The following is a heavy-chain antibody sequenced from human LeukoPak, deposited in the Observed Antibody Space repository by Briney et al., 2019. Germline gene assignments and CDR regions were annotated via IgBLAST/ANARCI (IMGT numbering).Heavy chain of an antibody. V-gene: IGHV1-3*01. CDR2: INAGNGNT. CDR1: GYTFTGYY. Sequence: AASVKVSCKASGYTFTGYYMHWVRQAPGQRLEWMGWINAGNGNTKYSQKFQGRVTITRDTSASTAYMELSSLRSEDTAVYYCARPRQDYDILTGYYTDAFDIWGQGTMVTVSS. D-gene: IGHD3-9*01. CDR3: ARPRQDYDILTGYYTDAFDI. J-gene: IGHJ3*02.